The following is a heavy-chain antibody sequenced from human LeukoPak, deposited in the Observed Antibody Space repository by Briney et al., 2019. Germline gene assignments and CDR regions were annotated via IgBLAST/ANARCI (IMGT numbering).Heavy chain of an antibody. J-gene: IGHJ4*02. CDR2: MNPKSGNT. V-gene: IGHV1-8*01. CDR1: GYTFSSYD. D-gene: IGHD2-2*01. Sequence: GPMNVSCKASGYTFSSYDIHWVRQASAQGLEWMGWMNPKSGNTGYPQNFQGRVTMTMDTSMSTAYMELSSLRSEDTAVYYCTRVLGFCSDTSCSRSKQPGYWGQGTLVTVSS. CDR3: TRVLGFCSDTSCSRSKQPGY.